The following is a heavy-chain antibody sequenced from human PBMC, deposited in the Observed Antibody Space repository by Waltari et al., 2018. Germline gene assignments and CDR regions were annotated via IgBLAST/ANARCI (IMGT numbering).Heavy chain of an antibody. J-gene: IGHJ4*01. CDR2: IISMFGEA. V-gene: IGHV1-69*01. D-gene: IGHD6-6*01. CDR1: GGTFNTSG. CDR3: ARGVEYSTASWLDF. Sequence: QVQLVQSGAEVKQPGSSVKVSCKAPGGTFNTSGINWVRQAPGQGLEWMGGIISMFGEANYAHKFRGRVTITADEPTSTAYMELTSLTSEDTAVYYCARGVEYSTASWLDFWGSGTLVTVSS.